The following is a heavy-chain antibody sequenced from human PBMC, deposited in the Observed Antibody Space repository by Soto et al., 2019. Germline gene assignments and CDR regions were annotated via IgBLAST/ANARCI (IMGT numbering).Heavy chain of an antibody. V-gene: IGHV3-33*01. D-gene: IGHD1-26*01. CDR2: IWYDGSNK. CDR3: ASARGTGDY. CDR1: GFTFSNYG. Sequence: QVQLVESGGGVVQPGRSLRLSCVASGFTFSNYGMHWVRQAPGKGPEWVAVIWYDGSNKDYADSVKGRFTISRDNSRNTLYLQMNSLRAEDTAVYYCASARGTGDYWGQGTLVTVSS. J-gene: IGHJ4*02.